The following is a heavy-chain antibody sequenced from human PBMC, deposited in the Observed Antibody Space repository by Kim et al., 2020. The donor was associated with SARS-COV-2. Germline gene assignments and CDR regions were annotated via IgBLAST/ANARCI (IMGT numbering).Heavy chain of an antibody. CDR2: ISGDGGST. D-gene: IGHD3-16*02. V-gene: IGHV3-43*02. Sequence: GGSLRLSCAASGFTFDDYAMHWVRQAPGKGLEWVSLISGDGGSTYYADSVKGRFTISRDNSKNSLYLQMNSLRTEDTALYYCAKDRDYDYIWGSYRLDYWGQGTLVTVSS. CDR3: AKDRDYDYIWGSYRLDY. J-gene: IGHJ4*02. CDR1: GFTFDDYA.